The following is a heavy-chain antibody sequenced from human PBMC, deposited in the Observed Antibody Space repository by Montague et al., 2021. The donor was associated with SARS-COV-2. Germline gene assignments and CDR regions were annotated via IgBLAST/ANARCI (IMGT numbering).Heavy chain of an antibody. CDR2: ISTSSDII. CDR3: ARGRRSYIDY. J-gene: IGHJ4*02. Sequence: SLRLSCAASGFTFTSYSMSWVRQAPGAGLEWVSFISTSSDIIIYRDSVKGRFTISRDNAKNSVYLQMNSLRDEDTALYYCARGRRSYIDYWGQGTLVSVSS. D-gene: IGHD1-26*01. CDR1: GFTFTSYS. V-gene: IGHV3-48*02.